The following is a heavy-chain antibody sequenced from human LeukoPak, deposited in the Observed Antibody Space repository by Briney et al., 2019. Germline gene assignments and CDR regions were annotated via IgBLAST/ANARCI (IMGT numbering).Heavy chain of an antibody. CDR2: ISAYNGNT. Sequence: ASVKVSCKASGYTFTSYGISWVRQAPGQGLEWMGWISAYNGNTNYAQKLQGRVTMTTDTSTSTAYMELRSQRSDDTAVYYCARTPGGYCSSTSCYSAWFDPWGQGTLVTVSS. CDR3: ARTPGGYCSSTSCYSAWFDP. D-gene: IGHD2-2*02. V-gene: IGHV1-18*01. CDR1: GYTFTSYG. J-gene: IGHJ5*02.